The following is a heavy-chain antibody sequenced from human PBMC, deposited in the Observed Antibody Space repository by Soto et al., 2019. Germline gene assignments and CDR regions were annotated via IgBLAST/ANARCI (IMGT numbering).Heavy chain of an antibody. CDR2: IRQDGSDK. J-gene: IGHJ3*02. D-gene: IGHD1-26*01. CDR1: GFTFNSYY. CDR3: AGERGGPTTSAFDI. V-gene: IGHV3-7*04. Sequence: QPGGSLRLSCAASGFTFNSYYMTWVRQAPGKGLEWVANIRQDGSDKYYVGSVKGRFTISRDNAKKSLYLQMNSLRAEDTAVYYCAGERGGPTTSAFDIWGQGTMVTVSS.